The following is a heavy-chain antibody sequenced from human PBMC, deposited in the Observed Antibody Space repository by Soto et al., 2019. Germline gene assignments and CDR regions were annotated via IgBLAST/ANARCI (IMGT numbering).Heavy chain of an antibody. CDR2: IYYSGST. Sequence: QVQLQESGPGLVKPSQTLSLTCTVSGGSISSGDYYWSWIRQPPGKGLEWIGYIYYSGSTYYNPSLKSRFXXSXDXXKNQFSLKLSSVTAADTAVYYCASHDYGDLIGPGDWGQGTLVTVSS. J-gene: IGHJ4*02. V-gene: IGHV4-30-4*01. CDR3: ASHDYGDLIGPGD. D-gene: IGHD4-17*01. CDR1: GGSISSGDYY.